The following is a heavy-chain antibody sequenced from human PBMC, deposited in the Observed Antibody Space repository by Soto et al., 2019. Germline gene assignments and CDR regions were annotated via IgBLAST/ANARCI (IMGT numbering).Heavy chain of an antibody. CDR1: GGTFSSYA. J-gene: IGHJ5*02. D-gene: IGHD2-21*02. CDR2: INPNFGKA. CDR3: ARGGIVVVTAPYVNQRFDP. Sequence: QVQLVQSGAGVKQPGSSLKVSCKASGGTFSSYAISWVRQAPGQGLEWVGGINPNFGKANYAQKFQGRVTITTDNSTSTAYMELSSLRSEDTDVYYCARGGIVVVTAPYVNQRFDPWGQGTLVTVSS. V-gene: IGHV1-69*06.